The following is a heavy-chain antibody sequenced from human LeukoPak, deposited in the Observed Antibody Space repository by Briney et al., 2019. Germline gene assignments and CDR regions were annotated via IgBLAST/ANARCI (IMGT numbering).Heavy chain of an antibody. CDR3: AKGPSIAAAGTRWFDP. V-gene: IGHV3-33*06. J-gene: IGHJ5*02. CDR1: GFPFSSYG. CDR2: IWPDGSTK. D-gene: IGHD6-13*01. Sequence: GGSLRLSCTASGFPFSSYGMHWVRQAPGKGLVWVTVIWPDGSTKYYADSVKGRFTVSRDNSKNTLYLQMNSLRAEDTAVYYCAKGPSIAAAGTRWFDPWGQGTLVTVSS.